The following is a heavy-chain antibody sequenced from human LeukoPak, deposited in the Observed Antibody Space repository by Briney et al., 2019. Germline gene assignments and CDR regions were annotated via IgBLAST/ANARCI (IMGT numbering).Heavy chain of an antibody. CDR2: IYHSGST. CDR1: GYSISSGYY. D-gene: IGHD3-22*01. Sequence: PSETLSLTCAVSGYSISSGYYWGWIRQPPGKGLEWIGSIYHSGSTYYNPSLKSRVTISVDTSKNQFSLKLSSVTAADTAVYYCARQGYYYDSSAYWGQGTLVTVSS. CDR3: ARQGYYYDSSAY. V-gene: IGHV4-38-2*01. J-gene: IGHJ4*02.